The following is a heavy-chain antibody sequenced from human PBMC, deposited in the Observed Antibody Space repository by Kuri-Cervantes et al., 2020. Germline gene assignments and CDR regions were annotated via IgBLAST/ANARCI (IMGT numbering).Heavy chain of an antibody. Sequence: LRLSCTVSGGSINNNNYYWSWIRQPPGKALQWLPHIFSNDEKSYSTSLKTRLTISKDTSKNQVVLTMTNMDPVDTATYYCARVYGDYAAWYFDLWGRGTLVTVSS. J-gene: IGHJ2*01. CDR1: GGSINNNNYY. CDR2: IFSNDEK. CDR3: ARVYGDYAAWYFDL. V-gene: IGHV2-26*01. D-gene: IGHD4-17*01.